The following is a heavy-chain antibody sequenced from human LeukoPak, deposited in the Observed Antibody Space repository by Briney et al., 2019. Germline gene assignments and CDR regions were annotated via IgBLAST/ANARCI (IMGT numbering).Heavy chain of an antibody. Sequence: SETLSLTCTVSGVSISSSTYYWGWIRQPPGKRLEWIGNMYYSGSTSYNPSLKSRVTISMDTSRNQFSLRLTSVTAADTVIYYCARGLPLYYYASYFQNWGQGTLVTVSS. CDR3: ARGLPLYYYASYFQN. CDR2: MYYSGST. V-gene: IGHV4-39*07. J-gene: IGHJ1*01. D-gene: IGHD3-10*01. CDR1: GVSISSSTYY.